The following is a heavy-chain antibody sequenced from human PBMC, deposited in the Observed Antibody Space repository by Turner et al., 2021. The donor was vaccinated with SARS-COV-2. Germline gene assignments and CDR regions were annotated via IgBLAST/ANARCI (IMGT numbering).Heavy chain of an antibody. CDR1: GFTFSSYA. D-gene: IGHD6-19*01. CDR3: AKDIRTTPIAVAGRGAFDI. J-gene: IGHJ3*02. Sequence: EVQLLESGGGLVQPGGSLRLSCAASGFTFSSYARSWLGQAPGKGWEWVSAISGSGGSTFYVDSVKGRFTISRDDSKNTLYLKMNSLRAEDTAVYDCAKDIRTTPIAVAGRGAFDIWGQVTMVTVSS. V-gene: IGHV3-23*01. CDR2: ISGSGGST.